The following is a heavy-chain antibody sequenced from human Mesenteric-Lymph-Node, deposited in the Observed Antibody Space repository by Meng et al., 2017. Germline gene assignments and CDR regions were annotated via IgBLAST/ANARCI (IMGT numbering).Heavy chain of an antibody. J-gene: IGHJ4*02. Sequence: SETLSLTCTISGGSISSGGYYWSWIRQHPGKDLEWIGYIHYSGRTYYNPSLKSRVIISVDTSKNQFSLKLNSVTAADTAVYYCARDGGSFDYWGQGTLVTVS. V-gene: IGHV4-31*03. CDR1: GGSISSGGYY. CDR2: IHYSGRT. CDR3: ARDGGSFDY. D-gene: IGHD2-15*01.